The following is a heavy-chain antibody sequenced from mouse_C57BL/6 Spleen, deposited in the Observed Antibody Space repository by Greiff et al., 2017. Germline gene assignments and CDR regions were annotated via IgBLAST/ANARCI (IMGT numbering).Heavy chain of an antibody. CDR1: GYTFTGYW. V-gene: IGHV1-9*01. J-gene: IGHJ3*01. CDR3: ASSPSYYSNPGGFAY. Sequence: VKLMESGAELMKPGASVKLSCKATGYTFTGYWIEWVKQRPGHGLEWIGEILPGSGRTNYNAKFKGKATFTADTSSNTAYMQLSSLTTEDSAIYYCASSPSYYSNPGGFAYWGQGTLVTVSA. D-gene: IGHD2-5*01. CDR2: ILPGSGRT.